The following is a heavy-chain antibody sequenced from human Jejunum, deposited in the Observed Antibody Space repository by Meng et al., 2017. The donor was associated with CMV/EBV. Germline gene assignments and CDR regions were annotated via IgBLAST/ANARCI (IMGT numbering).Heavy chain of an antibody. CDR3: ARDRLPYYDFWSGNYNNNYYGRDV. V-gene: IGHV4-59*01. D-gene: IGHD3-3*01. Sequence: WVRQPPGKGLEWIGYIYYSGSTNYNPSLESRVTMSIDTSNNQFSLRLSSVTPADTAVYYCARDRLPYYDFWSGNYNNNYYGRDVWGQGTTVTVSS. CDR2: IYYSGST. J-gene: IGHJ6*02.